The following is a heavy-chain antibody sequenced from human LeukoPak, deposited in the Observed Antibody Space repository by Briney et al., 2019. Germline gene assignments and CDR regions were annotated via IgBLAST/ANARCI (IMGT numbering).Heavy chain of an antibody. CDR1: GFTFSSYA. CDR3: AKGDCSGGSCYPNFDY. J-gene: IGHJ4*02. CDR2: ISGSGGST. V-gene: IGHV3-23*01. Sequence: GGSLRLSCAASGFTFSSYAMSWVRQAPGKGMEWVSAISGSGGSTYYADSVKGRFTISRDNSKNTLYLQMNSLRAEDTAVYYCAKGDCSGGSCYPNFDYWGQGTLVTVSS. D-gene: IGHD2-15*01.